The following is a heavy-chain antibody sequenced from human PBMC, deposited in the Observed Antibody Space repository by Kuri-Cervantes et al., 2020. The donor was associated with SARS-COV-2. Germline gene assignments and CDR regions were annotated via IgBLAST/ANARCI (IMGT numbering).Heavy chain of an antibody. V-gene: IGHV4-34*01. Sequence: SETLSLTCAVYGWSFSGYYWSWIRQPPGKGLEWIGEINHSGSTNYNPSLMSRVTTSVDTSKSQFSLKLSSVTAADTAVYYCARGQARLRGCFDPWGQGTPVTVSS. CDR2: INHSGST. CDR1: GWSFSGYY. D-gene: IGHD6-25*01. J-gene: IGHJ5*02. CDR3: ARGQARLRGCFDP.